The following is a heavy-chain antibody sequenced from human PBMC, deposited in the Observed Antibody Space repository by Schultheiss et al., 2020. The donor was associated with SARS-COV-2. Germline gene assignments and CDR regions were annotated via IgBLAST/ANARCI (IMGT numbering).Heavy chain of an antibody. J-gene: IGHJ4*02. D-gene: IGHD6-19*01. V-gene: IGHV4-59*12. CDR3: ARAPYSSGWYRFDY. CDR1: GGSISSYY. Sequence: SQTLSLTCTVSGGSISSYYWSWIRQPPGKGLEWIGYIYYSGSTNYNPSLKSRVTISVDTSKNQFSLKLSSVTAADTAVYYCARAPYSSGWYRFDYWGQGTRVT. CDR2: IYYSGST.